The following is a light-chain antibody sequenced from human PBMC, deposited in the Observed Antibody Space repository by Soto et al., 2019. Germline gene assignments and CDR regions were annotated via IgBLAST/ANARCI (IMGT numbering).Light chain of an antibody. Sequence: DIVMTQSPLSLPVTPGEPASISCRSSQSLLHSNGYNYLDWYLQKPGQSPQLLIYLGSNRASGVPDRFSGSGSGTDFTLKISRVEAEDVVLYSCMQPLQSWTVGQGTKVDSK. J-gene: IGKJ1*01. CDR1: QSLLHSNGYNY. CDR2: LGS. CDR3: MQPLQSWT. V-gene: IGKV2-28*01.